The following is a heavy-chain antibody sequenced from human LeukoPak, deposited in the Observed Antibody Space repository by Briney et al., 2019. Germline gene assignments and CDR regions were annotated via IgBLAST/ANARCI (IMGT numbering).Heavy chain of an antibody. Sequence: SETLSLTCAVYGGSFSGYYWSWIRQPPGKGLEWIGEINHSGSTNYNPSLKSRVTISVDTSKNQFSLKLSSVTAADTAVYYCARRQKSIAAAGATFDIWGQGTMVTVSS. J-gene: IGHJ3*02. D-gene: IGHD6-13*01. CDR1: GGSFSGYY. V-gene: IGHV4-34*01. CDR3: ARRQKSIAAAGATFDI. CDR2: INHSGST.